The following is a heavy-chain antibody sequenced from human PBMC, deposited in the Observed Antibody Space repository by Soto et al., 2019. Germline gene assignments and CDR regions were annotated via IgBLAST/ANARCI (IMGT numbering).Heavy chain of an antibody. D-gene: IGHD2-15*01. CDR1: GGTFSSYA. Sequence: QVPLVQSGAEVKKPGSLVKVSCQASGGTFSSYAISWVRQAPGQGLEWMGGFIPVFGTANYAQKFQGRVTITADKSTSTPYMELSSLRSEDTAVYYCARAVYCSGGSCYSYYYYGMDVWGQGTTVTVSS. V-gene: IGHV1-69*06. CDR3: ARAVYCSGGSCYSYYYYGMDV. J-gene: IGHJ6*02. CDR2: FIPVFGTA.